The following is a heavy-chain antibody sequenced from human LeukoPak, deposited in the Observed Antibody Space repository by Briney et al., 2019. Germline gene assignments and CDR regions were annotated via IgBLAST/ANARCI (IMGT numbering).Heavy chain of an antibody. CDR1: GFTFSSHS. Sequence: GGSLRLSCAASGFTFSSHSMNWVRQAPGKGLKWVSSISSSSSYIYYADSVKGRFTISRDNAKNSLYLQMNSLRAEDTAVYYCARGRNYDYVSDPWGQGTLVTVSS. CDR2: ISSSSSYI. CDR3: ARGRNYDYVSDP. D-gene: IGHD3-16*01. V-gene: IGHV3-21*01. J-gene: IGHJ5*02.